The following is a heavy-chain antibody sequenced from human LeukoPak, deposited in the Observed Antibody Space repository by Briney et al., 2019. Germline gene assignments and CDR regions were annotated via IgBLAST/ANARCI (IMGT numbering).Heavy chain of an antibody. J-gene: IGHJ6*03. CDR1: GFTFSSYA. Sequence: PGGSLRLSCAASGFTFSSYAMSWVRQAPGKGLECISGFSGSGGSTYYADSVKGRFTISRDNSRDTLYLQMNSLRAEDTAIYTCAKDGGTYPYFLDVWGKGTTVIVSS. CDR3: AKDGGTYPYFLDV. CDR2: FSGSGGST. V-gene: IGHV3-23*01. D-gene: IGHD1-26*01.